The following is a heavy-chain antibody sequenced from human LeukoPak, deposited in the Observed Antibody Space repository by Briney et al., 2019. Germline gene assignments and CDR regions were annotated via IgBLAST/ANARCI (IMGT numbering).Heavy chain of an antibody. CDR2: IRGGADDT. CDR1: GFTFRSYS. Sequence: GGSLRLSCAASGFTFRSYSMAWVRLAPGKGLEWVSVIRGGADDTSYADSVKGRFTISRDNSKNTLFLQMDGLRVEDTAVYYCATSGFSGYDHPSWGQGALVTISS. V-gene: IGHV3-23*01. J-gene: IGHJ5*02. CDR3: ATSGFSGYDHPS. D-gene: IGHD5-12*01.